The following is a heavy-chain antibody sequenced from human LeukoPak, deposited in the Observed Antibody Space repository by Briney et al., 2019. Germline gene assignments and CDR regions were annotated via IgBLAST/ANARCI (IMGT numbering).Heavy chain of an antibody. Sequence: TSETLSLTCAVYGGSFSGYYWSWIRQPPGKALEWIGEINYSGNTNHNPPLKSRVTISIDTSKNQFSLKLRSVTAADTAVYYCARPIDCSATTCSSPFDYWGQGSLVTVSA. CDR1: GGSFSGYY. CDR2: INYSGNT. D-gene: IGHD2-2*01. CDR3: ARPIDCSATTCSSPFDY. V-gene: IGHV4-34*01. J-gene: IGHJ4*02.